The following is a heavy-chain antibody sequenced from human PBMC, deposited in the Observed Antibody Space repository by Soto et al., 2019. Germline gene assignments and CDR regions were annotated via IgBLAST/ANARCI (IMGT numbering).Heavy chain of an antibody. V-gene: IGHV3-74*01. Sequence: AGGSLRLSCAASGFTFSDYWMHWLRQAPGKGLVRVSRLSPDGRSTSYADSVKGRFTISRDNAKNTLYLQMNSLKAEDTAVYYCAKRGDGYNYVPFDYWGQGTLVTVSS. CDR2: LSPDGRST. D-gene: IGHD5-12*01. CDR3: AKRGDGYNYVPFDY. CDR1: GFTFSDYW. J-gene: IGHJ4*02.